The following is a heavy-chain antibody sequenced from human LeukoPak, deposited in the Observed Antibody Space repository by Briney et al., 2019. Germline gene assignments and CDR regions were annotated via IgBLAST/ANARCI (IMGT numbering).Heavy chain of an antibody. Sequence: PSETLSLTCTVSGGSISSYYWSWIRQPPGKGLEWIGYIYYSGSTNYNPSLKSRVTISVDTSKNQFSLKLSSVTAADTAVYYCARASEGIAAAGTWYYYYMDVWGKGTTVTVSS. CDR3: ARASEGIAAAGTWYYYYMDV. CDR2: IYYSGST. CDR1: GGSISSYY. J-gene: IGHJ6*03. V-gene: IGHV4-59*01. D-gene: IGHD6-13*01.